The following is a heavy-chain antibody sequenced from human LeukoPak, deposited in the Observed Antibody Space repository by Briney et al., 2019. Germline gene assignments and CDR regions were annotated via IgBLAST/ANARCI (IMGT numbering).Heavy chain of an antibody. CDR2: INPVSGGT. Sequence: ASVKVSCKASGYTFTGYYVHWVRQAPGQGLEWMGWINPVSGGTNYAQKFQGRVTMTRDTSISTAYMELSRLTSDDTAVYYCAREYYYDSSGYYYLDAFDIWGQGTMVTVSS. V-gene: IGHV1-2*02. D-gene: IGHD3-22*01. CDR3: AREYYYDSSGYYYLDAFDI. J-gene: IGHJ3*02. CDR1: GYTFTGYY.